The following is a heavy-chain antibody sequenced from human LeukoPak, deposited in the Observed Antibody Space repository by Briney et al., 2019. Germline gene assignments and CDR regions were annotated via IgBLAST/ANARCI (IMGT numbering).Heavy chain of an antibody. Sequence: KSGGSLRLSCAASGFTFSNAWMNWVRQSPGKGLEWVGRIKPNSDDGTTDYAAPVKGGITISRDDSKNTLFLQMNSLKNEDTAVYYCTTYTFGSPYWGQGTLVTVSS. CDR3: TTYTFGSPY. CDR2: IKPNSDDGTT. CDR1: GFTFSNAW. V-gene: IGHV3-15*07. J-gene: IGHJ4*02. D-gene: IGHD3-10*01.